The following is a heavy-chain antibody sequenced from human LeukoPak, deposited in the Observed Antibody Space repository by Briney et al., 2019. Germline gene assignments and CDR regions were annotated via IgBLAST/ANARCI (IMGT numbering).Heavy chain of an antibody. D-gene: IGHD3-3*01. CDR3: AKDRVAIFGVVTTHWFDP. Sequence: SGGSLRLSCAASGFTFSSYAMNWVRQAPGKGLEWVSGISSSGDNTYYADSVKGRFTISRDNSKKTLYLQMNSLRAEDTAVYYCAKDRVAIFGVVTTHWFDPWGQGALVTVSS. J-gene: IGHJ5*02. CDR1: GFTFSSYA. V-gene: IGHV3-23*01. CDR2: ISSSGDNT.